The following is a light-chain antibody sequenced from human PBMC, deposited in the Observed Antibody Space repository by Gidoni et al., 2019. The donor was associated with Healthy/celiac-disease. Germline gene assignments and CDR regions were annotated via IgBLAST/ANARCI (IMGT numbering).Light chain of an antibody. V-gene: IGKV2-28*01. CDR3: MQALQTPPT. CDR1: QSLLHSNGYNY. CDR2: LGS. Sequence: DIVIPQSPLSLPVTPGEPASISCRSSQSLLHSNGYNYLDWYLQKPGQSPQLLIYLGSNRASGVPDRFSGSGSGTDFTLKISRVEAEDVGVYYCMQALQTPPTFXXXTRLEIK. J-gene: IGKJ5*01.